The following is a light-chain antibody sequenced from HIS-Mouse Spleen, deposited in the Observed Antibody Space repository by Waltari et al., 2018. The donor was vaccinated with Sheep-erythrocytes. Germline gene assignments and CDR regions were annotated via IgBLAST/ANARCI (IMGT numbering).Light chain of an antibody. CDR3: CSYAGSSTPWV. V-gene: IGLV2-23*01. CDR2: EGS. J-gene: IGLJ3*02. CDR1: SSDVGSYNL. Sequence: QSALTQPASVSGSPGQSITISCTGTSSDVGSYNLVSWYQQHPGKAPKLMIYEGSKRPSGVSNRFSGSKSGNTDSLTLSGLQAEDEADYYCCSYAGSSTPWVFGGGTKLTVL.